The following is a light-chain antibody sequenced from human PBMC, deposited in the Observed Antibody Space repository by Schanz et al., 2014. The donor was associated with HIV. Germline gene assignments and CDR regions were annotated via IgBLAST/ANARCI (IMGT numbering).Light chain of an antibody. Sequence: QSVLTQPASVSGSPGQSITISCTGTSSDGGGYNFVSWYQQHPGKAPKLIIYDVSNRPSGVSNRFSGSKSGITASLTISGLQADDEADYYCSSYTSSSTPVVFGGGTKLTVL. CDR1: SSDGGGYNF. CDR2: DVS. J-gene: IGLJ2*01. V-gene: IGLV2-14*03. CDR3: SSYTSSSTPVV.